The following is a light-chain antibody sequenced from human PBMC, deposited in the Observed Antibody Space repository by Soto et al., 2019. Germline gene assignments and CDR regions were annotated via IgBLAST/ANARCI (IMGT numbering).Light chain of an antibody. CDR1: QSVSIN. Sequence: EIVMTQSPATLSVSPWERATLSCRASQSVSINLAWYQQKPGQAPRLLIYGASTRATGFPARFSGSGSGTEFTLTINSLQSEDSAVYYCQQYDNWPPVTFGGGTKVDIK. CDR2: GAS. CDR3: QQYDNWPPVT. V-gene: IGKV3-15*01. J-gene: IGKJ4*01.